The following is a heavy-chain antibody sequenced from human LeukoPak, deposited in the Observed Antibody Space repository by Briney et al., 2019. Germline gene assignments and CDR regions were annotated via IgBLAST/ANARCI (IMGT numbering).Heavy chain of an antibody. Sequence: SQTLSLTCTVSGGSISSGDYYWSWVRQPPGKGLGWIGYIYYSGSTYHNPSLKSRIAISVDTSRTHFSLRPSSVTAADTAVYYCARWRVWRSTRGFDYWGQGTLVTVSS. J-gene: IGHJ4*02. CDR3: ARWRVWRSTRGFDY. V-gene: IGHV4-30-4*08. CDR2: IYYSGST. D-gene: IGHD6-13*01. CDR1: GGSISSGDYY.